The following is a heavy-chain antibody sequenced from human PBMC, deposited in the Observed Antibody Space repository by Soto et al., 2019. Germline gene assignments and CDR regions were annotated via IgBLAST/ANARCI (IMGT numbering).Heavy chain of an antibody. V-gene: IGHV4-34*01. CDR3: ARLVRVKRYSYGYGIYPV. Sequence: SETLSLTCAVYGGSFSGYYWSWIRQPPGKGLEWIGEINHSGSTNYNPSLKSRVTISVDTSKNQFSLKLSSVTAADTAVYYCARLVRVKRYSYGYGIYPVWGQGTTVTVYS. CDR2: INHSGST. CDR1: GGSFSGYY. J-gene: IGHJ6*02. D-gene: IGHD5-18*01.